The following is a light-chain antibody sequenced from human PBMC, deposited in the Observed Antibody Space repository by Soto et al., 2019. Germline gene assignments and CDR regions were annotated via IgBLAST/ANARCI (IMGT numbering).Light chain of an antibody. Sequence: DIVMTQSPLSLPDTPGEPASSSCRSSQSLLHSNGYNYLDWYLQKPGQSPQLLIYLGSNRASGVPDRFSGSGSGTDFTLKISRVEAEDVGIYYCMQALQTPYTFGQGTKLEIK. J-gene: IGKJ2*01. CDR2: LGS. CDR3: MQALQTPYT. CDR1: QSLLHSNGYNY. V-gene: IGKV2-28*01.